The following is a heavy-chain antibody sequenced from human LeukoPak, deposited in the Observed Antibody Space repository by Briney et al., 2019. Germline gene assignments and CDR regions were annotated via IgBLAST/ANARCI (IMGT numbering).Heavy chain of an antibody. V-gene: IGHV3-7*01. D-gene: IGHD3-22*01. Sequence: GGSLRLSCAASGFTFSSYWMSWVRQAPGKGLEWVANIRQDGSEKYYVDSVKGRFTISRDNAKNSLYLQMNSLRAEDTAVYYCARNSYDNSGDYDIVDAFDTWGQGTMVTVSS. CDR1: GFTFSSYW. CDR3: ARNSYDNSGDYDIVDAFDT. CDR2: IRQDGSEK. J-gene: IGHJ3*02.